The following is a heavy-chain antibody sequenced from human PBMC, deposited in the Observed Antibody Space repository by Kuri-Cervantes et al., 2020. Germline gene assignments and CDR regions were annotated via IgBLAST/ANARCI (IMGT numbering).Heavy chain of an antibody. CDR3: ARDSGWPFDD. J-gene: IGHJ4*02. CDR2: FDPEDGET. Sequence: ASVKVSCKVSGYTLTELSMHWVRQAPGKGLEWMGGFDPEDGETIYAQKFQGRVTMTTDTSTSTVFMELRSLRSDDTAVYYCARDSGWPFDDWGQGTVVTVSS. D-gene: IGHD6-19*01. V-gene: IGHV1-24*01. CDR1: GYTLTELS.